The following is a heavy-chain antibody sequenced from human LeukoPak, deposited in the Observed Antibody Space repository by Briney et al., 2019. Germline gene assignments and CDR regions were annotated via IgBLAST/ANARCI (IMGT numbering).Heavy chain of an antibody. D-gene: IGHD6-19*01. CDR1: GFTFSSYG. CDR3: AKQVSGQWLTPDSG. J-gene: IGHJ4*02. Sequence: GGSLRLSCAASGFTFSSYGMSWVRQAPGKGLEWVSGMSSSGGSTYYADSVRGRFTISRDNSRNTLYLQMNSLTVEDTAVYYCAKQVSGQWLTPDSGWGQGTLVTVSS. CDR2: MSSSGGST. V-gene: IGHV3-23*01.